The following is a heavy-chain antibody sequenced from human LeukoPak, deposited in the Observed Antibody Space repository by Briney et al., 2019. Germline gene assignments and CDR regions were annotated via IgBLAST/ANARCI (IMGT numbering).Heavy chain of an antibody. CDR2: IYYSGAT. CDR1: GGSISGYY. CDR3: ARHGILGSTTYPLDY. V-gene: IGHV4-59*08. J-gene: IGHJ4*02. Sequence: PSETLSLACTVSGGSISGYYWSWIRQAPGKGLEWVGNIYYSGATNYNPSLKSRVTISVDTSKNQFSLKLSSVTAAVTAVYYCARHGILGSTTYPLDYWGQGTLVTVSS. D-gene: IGHD1-26*01.